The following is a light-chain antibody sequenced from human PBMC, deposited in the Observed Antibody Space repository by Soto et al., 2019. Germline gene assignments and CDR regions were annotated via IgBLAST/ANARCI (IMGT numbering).Light chain of an antibody. CDR1: QSVRSS. V-gene: IGKV3-20*01. CDR3: QQYGTSPRT. CDR2: AVS. J-gene: IGKJ1*01. Sequence: EIVMTQSPGTLSVSPGEIATLFCRASQSVRSSLAWYQQKPGQAPRLLIYAVSTRATGIPDRFSGSGSQTDFTLTISRLEPEDFAVYYCQQYGTSPRTFGQGTKVDIK.